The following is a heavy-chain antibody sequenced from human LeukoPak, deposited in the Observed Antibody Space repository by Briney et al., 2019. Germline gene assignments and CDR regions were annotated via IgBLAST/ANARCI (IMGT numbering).Heavy chain of an antibody. CDR1: GFTFSDYY. CDR3: ATSIVGLTYDEHFQH. Sequence: GGSLRLSCAASGFTFSDYYMNWVPQAPGKGLEWVSSISSSTIYYADSVKGRFTISRDNAKNSLYLQMNSLRAEDTAVYYCATSIVGLTYDEHFQHWGQGTLVTVSS. J-gene: IGHJ1*01. V-gene: IGHV3-69-1*02. D-gene: IGHD1-26*01. CDR2: ISSSTI.